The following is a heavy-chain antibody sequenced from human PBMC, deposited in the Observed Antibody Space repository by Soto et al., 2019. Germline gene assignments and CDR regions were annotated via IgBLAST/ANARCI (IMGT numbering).Heavy chain of an antibody. CDR1: GGSISSGDNY. CDR3: ARVRAGARYYYDSTGFDH. D-gene: IGHD3-22*01. Sequence: QVQLQESGPGLVKPSQTLSLTCTVSGGSISSGDNYWSWIRQHPGKGLEWIGYIYYSGSTYYNPSLRRRVTISVDTSKNQFSLKLSSVTAADAAVYYCARVRAGARYYYDSTGFDHWGQGSLVTVSS. V-gene: IGHV4-31*03. CDR2: IYYSGST. J-gene: IGHJ4*02.